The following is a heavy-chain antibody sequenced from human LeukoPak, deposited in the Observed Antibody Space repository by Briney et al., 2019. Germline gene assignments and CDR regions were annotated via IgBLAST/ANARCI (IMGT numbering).Heavy chain of an antibody. CDR2: LHYDDIKK. Sequence: GGSLRLSCAVSGFTFSTYALHWVRQAPGKGLEWVAFLHYDDIKKYYADSVKGRFTISRENSKNTVYLQMNSLRPDDTAVYYCAKDMCSSTGCLDALDIWGQGTMVTVPS. CDR1: GFTFSTYA. CDR3: AKDMCSSTGCLDALDI. V-gene: IGHV3-30*02. J-gene: IGHJ3*02. D-gene: IGHD2-2*01.